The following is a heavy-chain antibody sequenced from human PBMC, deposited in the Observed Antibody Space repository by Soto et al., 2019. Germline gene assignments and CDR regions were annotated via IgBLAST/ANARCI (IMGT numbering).Heavy chain of an antibody. CDR2: IYYSGST. CDR1: GGSVSSGSYY. D-gene: IGHD6-19*01. V-gene: IGHV4-61*01. CDR3: ARDYEARRWLDPGGYYYYGMDV. J-gene: IGHJ6*02. Sequence: KPSETLSLTCTVSGGSVSSGSYYWSWIRQPPGKGLEWIGYIYYSGSTNYNPSLKSRVTISVDTSRNQFSLKLSSVTAADTAVYYCARDYEARRWLDPGGYYYYGMDVWGQGTTVTVSS.